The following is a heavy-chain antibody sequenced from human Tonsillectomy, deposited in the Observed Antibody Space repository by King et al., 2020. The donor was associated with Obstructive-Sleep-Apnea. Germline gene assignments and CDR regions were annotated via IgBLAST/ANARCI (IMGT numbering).Heavy chain of an antibody. J-gene: IGHJ4*02. Sequence: LQLVQSGAEVKKPGASVKVSCKASGYTFTGYYMHCVRQAPGQGLEWMGWIDPNSGGTNYAQKFQGRVTMTRDTSISTAYMELSRLRYDDTAVYYCARVGVSSSSSWYLFDYWGQGTLVTVSS. D-gene: IGHD6-13*01. CDR2: IDPNSGGT. CDR3: ARVGVSSSSSWYLFDY. CDR1: GYTFTGYY. V-gene: IGHV1-2*02.